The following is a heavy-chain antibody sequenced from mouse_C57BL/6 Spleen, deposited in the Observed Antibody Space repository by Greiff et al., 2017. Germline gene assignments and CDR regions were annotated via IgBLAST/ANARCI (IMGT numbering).Heavy chain of an antibody. V-gene: IGHV1-18*01. J-gene: IGHJ2*01. CDR2: INPNNGGT. Sequence: EVQLVESGPELVKPGASVKIPCKASGYTFTDYNMDWVKQSHGKSLEWIGDINPNNGGTIYNQKFKGKATLTVDKSSSTAYMELRSLTSEDTAVYYCARKGYSNYLYYFDYWGQGTTLTVSS. CDR1: GYTFTDYN. D-gene: IGHD2-5*01. CDR3: ARKGYSNYLYYFDY.